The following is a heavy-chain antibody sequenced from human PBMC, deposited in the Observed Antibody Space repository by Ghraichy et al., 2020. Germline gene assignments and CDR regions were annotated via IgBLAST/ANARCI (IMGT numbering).Heavy chain of an antibody. V-gene: IGHV3-23*01. Sequence: GESLNISCAASGFTFSSYAMSWVRQAPGKGLEWVSAISGSGGSTYYADSVKGRFTISRDNSKNTLYLQMNSLRAEDTAVYYCAKGGKTRRSSWSSVVMMDWFDPWGQGTLVTVSS. J-gene: IGHJ5*02. D-gene: IGHD6-13*01. CDR3: AKGGKTRRSSWSSVVMMDWFDP. CDR1: GFTFSSYA. CDR2: ISGSGGST.